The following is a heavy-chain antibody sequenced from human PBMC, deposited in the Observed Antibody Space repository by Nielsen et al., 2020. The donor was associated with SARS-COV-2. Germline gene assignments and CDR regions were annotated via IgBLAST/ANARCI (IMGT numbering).Heavy chain of an antibody. CDR1: GGTFSSYA. CDR2: IIPIFGTA. J-gene: IGHJ4*02. Sequence: SVKVSCKASGGTFSSYAISWVRQAPGQGLEWMGGIIPIFGTANYAQKFQGRVTITADESTSTAYMELSSLGSEDTAVYYCARRAIRTAVFDYWGQGTLVTVSS. V-gene: IGHV1-69*13. D-gene: IGHD2-2*01. CDR3: ARRAIRTAVFDY.